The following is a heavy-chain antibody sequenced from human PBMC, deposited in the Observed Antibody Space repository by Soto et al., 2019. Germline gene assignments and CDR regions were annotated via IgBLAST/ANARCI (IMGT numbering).Heavy chain of an antibody. D-gene: IGHD3-22*01. J-gene: IGHJ5*02. CDR2: ISSSGSTI. CDR3: ARDYYDSSGYYLNWFDP. Sequence: GGSLRLSCAASGFTFSSYEMNWVRQAPGKGLEWVSYISSSGSTIYYADSVKGRFTISRDNAKNSLYLQMNSLRAEDTAVYYCARDYYDSSGYYLNWFDPWGQGTLVTVSS. V-gene: IGHV3-48*03. CDR1: GFTFSSYE.